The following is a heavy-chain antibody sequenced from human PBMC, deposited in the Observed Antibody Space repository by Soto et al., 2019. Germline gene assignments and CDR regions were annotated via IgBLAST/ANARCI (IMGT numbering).Heavy chain of an antibody. J-gene: IGHJ4*02. D-gene: IGHD2-15*01. CDR1: GDSVSSNIAA. Sequence: PSQTLSLTCAISGDSVSSNIAAWNWIRQSPSRGLEWLGRTYFRSKWYNEYAPSVKSRITITPDTSKNQFSLQLNSVTPEDAALYYCARGGAILVPCSGDNCHYNFDSWGQGPQVTVSS. CDR3: ARGGAILVPCSGDNCHYNFDS. CDR2: TYFRSKWYN. V-gene: IGHV6-1*01.